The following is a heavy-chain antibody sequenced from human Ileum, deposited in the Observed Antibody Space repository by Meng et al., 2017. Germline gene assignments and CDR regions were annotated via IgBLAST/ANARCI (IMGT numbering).Heavy chain of an antibody. J-gene: IGHJ4*02. V-gene: IGHV1-18*01. CDR3: ARGTPGRSYSDY. Sequence: QVQPVQSGPEVKKPGASGKVACKASDYTFTGYGVSWVRQAPGQGIGWMAWLGAHDGDKSHAPKFQGRVTVSADRPTATAYMELRSLRSDDTAVYYCARGTPGRSYSDYWGQGTLVTVSS. CDR2: LGAHDGDK. D-gene: IGHD3-10*01. CDR1: DYTFTGYG.